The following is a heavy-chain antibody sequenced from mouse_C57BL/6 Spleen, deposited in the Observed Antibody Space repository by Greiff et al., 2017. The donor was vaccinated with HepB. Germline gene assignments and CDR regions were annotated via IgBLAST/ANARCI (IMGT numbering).Heavy chain of an antibody. Sequence: EVMLVESGGDLVKPGGSLKLSCAASGFTFSRYGMSWVRPTPDKRLEWVATISSGGSYTYYPDSVKGRFTISRDNAKNTLYLQMSSLKSEDTAMYYCARHPLYGNYGYFDVWGTGTTVTVSS. J-gene: IGHJ1*03. CDR1: GFTFSRYG. D-gene: IGHD2-1*01. CDR3: ARHPLYGNYGYFDV. V-gene: IGHV5-6*02. CDR2: ISSGGSYT.